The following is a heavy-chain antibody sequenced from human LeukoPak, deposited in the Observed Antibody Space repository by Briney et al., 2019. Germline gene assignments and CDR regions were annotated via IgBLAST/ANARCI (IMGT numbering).Heavy chain of an antibody. CDR1: GFTFSSYA. V-gene: IGHV3-23*01. Sequence: GGSLRLSSAASGFTFSSYAMSWVRQAPGKGLEWVSAISGSGGSTYYADSVKGRFTISRDNSKNTLYLQMNSLRAEDTAVYYCALTTVTTYSFDYWGQGTLVTVSS. D-gene: IGHD4-17*01. CDR3: ALTTVTTYSFDY. J-gene: IGHJ4*02. CDR2: ISGSGGST.